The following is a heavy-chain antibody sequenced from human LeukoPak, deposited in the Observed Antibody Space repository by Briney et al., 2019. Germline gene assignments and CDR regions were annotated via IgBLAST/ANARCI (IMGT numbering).Heavy chain of an antibody. CDR1: GYSISSGYY. Sequence: SETLSLTCTVSGYSISSGYYWGWIRQPPGRGLEWIGCIFRSGNTYYHPSLTSRVTISADMSKNELSLKLNSVTVADTAIYYCARLGQEWLVGGAFDYWGQGALVTVSS. CDR3: ARLGQEWLVGGAFDY. V-gene: IGHV4-38-2*02. J-gene: IGHJ4*02. CDR2: IFRSGNT. D-gene: IGHD6-19*01.